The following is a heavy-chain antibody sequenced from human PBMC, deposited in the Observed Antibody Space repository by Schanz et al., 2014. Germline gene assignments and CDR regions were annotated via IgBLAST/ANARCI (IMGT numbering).Heavy chain of an antibody. D-gene: IGHD5-12*01. J-gene: IGHJ4*02. CDR2: INPNSGET. V-gene: IGHV1-2*02. CDR3: ARARYTGYDCSGY. Sequence: QVQLVQSGPAVKKPGASLKVSCKASGYTFTAYFIHWVRQAPGQGLEWMGWINPNSGETNYGQKFKGRVTLTSDTSHSTAFRELSGLTSDDTATYLCARARYTGYDCSGYWGQGTLLIVSS. CDR1: GYTFTAYF.